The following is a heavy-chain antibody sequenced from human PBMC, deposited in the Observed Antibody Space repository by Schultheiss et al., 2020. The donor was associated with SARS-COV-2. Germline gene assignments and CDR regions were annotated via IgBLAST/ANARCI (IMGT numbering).Heavy chain of an antibody. CDR3: ARRPHYFDY. J-gene: IGHJ4*02. CDR1: GGSISSGDYY. V-gene: IGHV4-61*02. CDR2: IHTSGTT. Sequence: SETLSLTCTVSGGSISSGDYYWTWIRQPAGKGLEWIGRIHTSGTTNFNSSLKSRVTISVDTSKNQFSQRLTSVTAADTAVYYCARRPHYFDYWGQGTLVTVSS.